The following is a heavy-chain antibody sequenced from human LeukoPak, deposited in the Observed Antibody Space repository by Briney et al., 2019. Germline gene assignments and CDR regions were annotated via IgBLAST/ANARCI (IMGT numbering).Heavy chain of an antibody. V-gene: IGHV4-4*09. CDR1: GASISHYF. CDR3: ARLGSYHDF. J-gene: IGHJ4*02. CDR2: VHTSAGG. Sequence: PSETLSLTYTVSGASISHYFWSWVRQTPEGGLEWMGHVHTSAGGTYYPSLKTRLTMSIDTSRSQLSLKLTSVTAADTAVYFCARLGSYHDFWGQGALVTVSS. D-gene: IGHD1-26*01.